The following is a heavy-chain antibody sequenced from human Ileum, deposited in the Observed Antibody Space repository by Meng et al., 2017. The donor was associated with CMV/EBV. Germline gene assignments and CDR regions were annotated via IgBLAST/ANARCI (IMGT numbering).Heavy chain of an antibody. CDR1: GDSVSSGSYW. D-gene: IGHD2-2*02. Sequence: GSLRLSCTLSGDSVSSGSYWWGWIRQPPGKGLEYIGYIYYTGSTNYNPSLKSRVTITVDTSKNQFSLKLSSVTAADTAVYYCARDRSDFHTHYGMDVWGQGTTVTVSS. CDR2: IYYTGST. J-gene: IGHJ6*02. V-gene: IGHV4-61*01. CDR3: ARDRSDFHTHYGMDV.